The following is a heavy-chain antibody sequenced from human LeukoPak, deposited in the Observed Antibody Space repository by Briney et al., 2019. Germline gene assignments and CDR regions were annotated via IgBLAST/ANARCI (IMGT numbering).Heavy chain of an antibody. CDR3: AKAPTSYVPLYYFDY. V-gene: IGHV3-23*01. J-gene: IGHJ4*02. CDR2: ISGGGGST. Sequence: GGSLRLSCAAFSSYAMGWVREAPGKGLEWVSVISGGGGSTFYADSVKGRFTVSRDNSKITLYLQMISLRAEDTAVYYCAKAPTSYVPLYYFDYWGQGTLVTVSS. D-gene: IGHD3-16*01. CDR1: SSYA.